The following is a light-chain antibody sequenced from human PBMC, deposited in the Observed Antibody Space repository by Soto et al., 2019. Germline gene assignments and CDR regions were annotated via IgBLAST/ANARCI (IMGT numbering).Light chain of an antibody. V-gene: IGLV2-14*01. CDR1: SSDIGGYNY. CDR3: SSYASSNTQV. Sequence: QSALTQPASVSGSPGQSITVSCIGTSSDIGGYNYVSWYQQHPGKAPKLMIHDVSNRPSGVSDRFSGSKSGNTASLTISGLQADDEAYYYCSSYASSNTQVFDGGTKLTVL. J-gene: IGLJ2*01. CDR2: DVS.